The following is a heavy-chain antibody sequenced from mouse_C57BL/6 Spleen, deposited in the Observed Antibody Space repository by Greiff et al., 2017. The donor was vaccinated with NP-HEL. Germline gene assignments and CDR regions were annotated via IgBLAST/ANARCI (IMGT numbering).Heavy chain of an antibody. V-gene: IGHV1-50*01. CDR2: IDPSDSYT. CDR1: GYTFTSYW. CDR3: ARRGYYSNYLYAMDY. Sequence: QVQLQQSGAELVKPGASVKLSCKASGYTFTSYWMQWVKQRPGQGLEWIGEIDPSDSYTNYNQKFKGKATLTVDTSSSTAYMQLSSLTSEDSAVYYCARRGYYSNYLYAMDYWGQGTSVPVSS. J-gene: IGHJ4*01. D-gene: IGHD2-5*01.